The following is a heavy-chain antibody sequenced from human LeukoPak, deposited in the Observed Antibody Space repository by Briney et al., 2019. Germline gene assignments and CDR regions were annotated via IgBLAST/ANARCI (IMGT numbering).Heavy chain of an antibody. Sequence: SETLSLTCTVSGGSISSYYWNWIRQPPGKGLEWIGYIYYSGITNYNPSLKSRVTISVDTSKNQFSLKLSSVTAADTAVYYCARGYDYDSSGYYDAFDIWGQGTMVTVSS. V-gene: IGHV4-59*12. CDR2: IYYSGIT. CDR1: GGSISSYY. CDR3: ARGYDYDSSGYYDAFDI. D-gene: IGHD3-22*01. J-gene: IGHJ3*02.